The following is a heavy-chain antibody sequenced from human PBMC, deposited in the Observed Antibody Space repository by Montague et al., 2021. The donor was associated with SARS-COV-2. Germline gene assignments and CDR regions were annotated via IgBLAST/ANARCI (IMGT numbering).Heavy chain of an antibody. CDR1: GGSIRSGSYY. J-gene: IGHJ6*02. D-gene: IGHD4-17*01. V-gene: IGHV4-61*02. Sequence: TLSLTCTVSGGSIRSGSYYWSWIRQPAGKGLEWIGRIYGSGXTXYXXXXKXRVTMSVDTSKNQFSPKVSSVTAADTAVYYCARDYGDYSYYYGLDVWGQGTTVTVSS. CDR3: ARDYGDYSYYYGLDV. CDR2: IYGSGXT.